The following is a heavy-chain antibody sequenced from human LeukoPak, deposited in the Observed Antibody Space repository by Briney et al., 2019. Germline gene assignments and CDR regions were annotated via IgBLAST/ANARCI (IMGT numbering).Heavy chain of an antibody. V-gene: IGHV1-2*02. CDR3: ASEVWFGELWSY. Sequence: ASVKVSCKASGYPFTGYYMHWVRQAPGQGLEWMGWINPNSGGTNYAQKFQGRVTMTRDTSISTAYMELSRLRSDDTAVYYCASEVWFGELWSYWGQGTLVTVSS. CDR1: GYPFTGYY. J-gene: IGHJ4*02. D-gene: IGHD3-10*01. CDR2: INPNSGGT.